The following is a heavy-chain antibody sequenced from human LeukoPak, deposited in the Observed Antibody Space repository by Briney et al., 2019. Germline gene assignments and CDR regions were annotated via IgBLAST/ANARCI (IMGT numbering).Heavy chain of an antibody. V-gene: IGHV3-21*01. D-gene: IGHD4-17*01. J-gene: IGHJ4*02. Sequence: GGSLRLSCAASGFTFSSYSMNWVRQAPGKGLEWVSSISSSSSYIYYADSVKGRFTISRDNAKNSLYLQMNSLRAEDTAVYYCARVYGDYEMASDYWGQGTLVTVSS. CDR2: ISSSSSYI. CDR3: ARVYGDYEMASDY. CDR1: GFTFSSYS.